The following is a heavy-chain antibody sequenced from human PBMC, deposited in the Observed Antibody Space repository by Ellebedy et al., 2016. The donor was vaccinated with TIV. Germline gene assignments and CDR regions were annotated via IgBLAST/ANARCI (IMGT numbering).Heavy chain of an antibody. Sequence: AASVTVSCKASVYTFTRYYMHWVRQAPGQGLEWMGIINPSGGSTSYAQKFQGRVTITADESTSTAYMELSSLRSEDTAVYYCASRDSYGYYYGMDVWGQGTTVTVSS. CDR2: INPSGGST. CDR3: ASRDSYGYYYGMDV. CDR1: VYTFTRYY. J-gene: IGHJ6*02. D-gene: IGHD5-18*01. V-gene: IGHV1-46*01.